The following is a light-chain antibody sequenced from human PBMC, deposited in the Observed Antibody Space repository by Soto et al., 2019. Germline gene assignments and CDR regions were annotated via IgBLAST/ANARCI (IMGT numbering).Light chain of an antibody. CDR1: SFNIGNNY. CDR2: ENN. J-gene: IGLJ2*01. Sequence: QSVLTQPPSVSAAPGQRVTISCSGSSFNIGNNYVSWYQQLPGTAPKLLIYENNKRPSGIPDRFSGSKSGTSATLGITGLQTGDEADYYCGTWDSSLSSVVFGGGTKVT. V-gene: IGLV1-51*02. CDR3: GTWDSSLSSVV.